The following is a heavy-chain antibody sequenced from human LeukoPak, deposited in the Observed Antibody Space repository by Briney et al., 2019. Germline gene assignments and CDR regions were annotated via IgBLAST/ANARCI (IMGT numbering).Heavy chain of an antibody. CDR2: IYYSGST. CDR3: AGYSQNFHYYYYMDV. CDR1: GVSISSSNSY. D-gene: IGHD2-15*01. V-gene: IGHV4-61*05. Sequence: SETLSLTCTVSGVSISSSNSYWGWIRQPPGKGLEWIGYIYYSGSTNYNPSLKSRVTISVDMSKNQFSLRLSSVTAADTAVYYCAGYSQNFHYYYYMDVWGKGTTVTVSS. J-gene: IGHJ6*03.